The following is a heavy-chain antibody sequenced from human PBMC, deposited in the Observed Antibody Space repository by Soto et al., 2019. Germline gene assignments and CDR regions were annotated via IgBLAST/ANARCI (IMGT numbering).Heavy chain of an antibody. CDR2: IKGKAYGGTT. CDR3: TRVKSGYDYSSFGY. J-gene: IGHJ4*02. Sequence: GSLRLSCTASGFTFGCYGLTWFRQAPGKGLEWVGCIKGKAYGGTTEYAASVKGRFTISRDDSKSIAYLQMNSLKIEDTAVYYCTRVKSGYDYSSFGYWGQGTLVTVSS. D-gene: IGHD5-12*01. CDR1: GFTFGCYG. V-gene: IGHV3-49*03.